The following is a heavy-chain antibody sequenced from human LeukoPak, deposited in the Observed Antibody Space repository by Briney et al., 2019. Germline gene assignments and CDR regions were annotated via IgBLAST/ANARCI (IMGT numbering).Heavy chain of an antibody. J-gene: IGHJ4*02. CDR2: IWYDGSNK. CDR3: ARSVVPAAIRDSPLDY. D-gene: IGHD2-2*01. CDR1: GFTFSTYW. Sequence: GGSLRLSCAASGFTFSTYWMTWVRQAPGKGLEWVAVIWYDGSNKYYADSVKGRFTISRDNSKNTLYLQMNSLRAEDTAVYYCARSVVPAAIRDSPLDYWGQGTLVTVSS. V-gene: IGHV3-33*08.